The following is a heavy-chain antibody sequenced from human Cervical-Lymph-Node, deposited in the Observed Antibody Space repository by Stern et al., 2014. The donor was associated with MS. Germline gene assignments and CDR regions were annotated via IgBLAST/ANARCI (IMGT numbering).Heavy chain of an antibody. J-gene: IGHJ4*02. CDR1: GFTFSSYG. CDR2: ISYDGNHK. D-gene: IGHD2-8*01. V-gene: IGHV3-30*03. Sequence: QVQLVQSGGAVVQPGRSLRLSCAASGFTFSSYGMHWVRQAPGQGLEWVTFISYDGNHKYYAASVKGRFTISRDNSKNTLHLQMNSVTPDDTAIYYCARDYEDTSMLFDHWGQGTLVTVSS. CDR3: ARDYEDTSMLFDH.